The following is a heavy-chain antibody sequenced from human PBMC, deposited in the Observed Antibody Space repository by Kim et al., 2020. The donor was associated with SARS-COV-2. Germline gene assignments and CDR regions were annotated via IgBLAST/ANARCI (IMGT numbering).Heavy chain of an antibody. Sequence: QKFQGRVTMTRDTSISTAYMELSRLRSDDTVVYYCARAPSLGTDGYGMDVWGQGTTVTVSS. J-gene: IGHJ6*02. CDR3: ARAPSLGTDGYGMDV. V-gene: IGHV1-2*05. D-gene: IGHD3-16*01.